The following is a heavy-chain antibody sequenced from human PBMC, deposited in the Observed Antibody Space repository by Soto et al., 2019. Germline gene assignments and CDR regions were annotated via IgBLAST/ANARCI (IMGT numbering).Heavy chain of an antibody. CDR2: ISSSSSTI. J-gene: IGHJ6*02. CDR1: GLTFSSYS. V-gene: IGHV3-48*02. D-gene: IGHD3-3*02. Sequence: GGSLRLSCAASGLTFSSYSMNWVRQAPGKGLEWVSYISSSSSTIYYADSVKGRFTISRDNAKNSLYLQMNSLRDEDTAVYYCATLSFLGYYYGMDVWGQGTTVTVSS. CDR3: ATLSFLGYYYGMDV.